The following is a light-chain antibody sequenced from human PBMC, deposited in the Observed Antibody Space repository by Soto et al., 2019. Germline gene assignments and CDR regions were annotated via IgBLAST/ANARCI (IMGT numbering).Light chain of an antibody. J-gene: IGKJ4*01. V-gene: IGKV1-9*01. Sequence: DIQLTQSPSFLSASVGDRVTITCRATQGISTYLAWYQHKPGTAPTLLIYTASTLQSGVPSRFSGSGSGTDFTITISSLQPEDFATYYCQQVKSYPLTFGGGTKVEIK. CDR2: TAS. CDR3: QQVKSYPLT. CDR1: QGISTY.